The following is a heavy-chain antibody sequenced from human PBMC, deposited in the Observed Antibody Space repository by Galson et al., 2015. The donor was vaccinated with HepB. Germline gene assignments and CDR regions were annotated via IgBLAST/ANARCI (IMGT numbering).Heavy chain of an antibody. CDR3: ARSHYYDFWSGYYS. V-gene: IGHV1-18*01. J-gene: IGHJ4*02. CDR1: GYTFTSYG. CDR2: ISAYNGNT. D-gene: IGHD3-3*01. Sequence: SVKVSCKASGYTFTSYGISWVRQAPGQGLEWMGWISAYNGNTNYAQKLQGRVTMTTDTSTSTAYMELRSLRSDDTAVYYCARSHYYDFWSGYYSWGQGTLVTVSS.